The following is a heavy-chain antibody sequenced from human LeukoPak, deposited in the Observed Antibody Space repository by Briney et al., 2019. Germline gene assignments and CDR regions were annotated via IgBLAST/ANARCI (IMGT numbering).Heavy chain of an antibody. CDR2: ISSSSSTI. J-gene: IGHJ4*02. Sequence: QAGGSLGLSCAASGFTFSSYSMNWVRQAPGKGLEWVSYISSSSSTIYYADSVKGRFTISRDNSKNTLYLQMDSLRTEDTAVFYCARDHRRPVARSGHFDSWGQGTLVTVSS. D-gene: IGHD3-16*02. CDR3: ARDHRRPVARSGHFDS. V-gene: IGHV3-48*01. CDR1: GFTFSSYS.